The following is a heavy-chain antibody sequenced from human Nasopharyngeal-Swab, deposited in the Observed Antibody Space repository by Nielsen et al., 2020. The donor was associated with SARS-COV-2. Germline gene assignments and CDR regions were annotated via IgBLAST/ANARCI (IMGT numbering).Heavy chain of an antibody. J-gene: IGHJ4*02. V-gene: IGHV3-48*01. D-gene: IGHD3-3*01. CDR2: ISSSSSTI. Sequence: GESLKISCAASGFTFSSYSMNWVRRAPGKGLEWVSYISSSSSTIYYADSVKGRFTISRDNAKNSLYLQMNSLRAEDTAVYYCARDTTYDFWSGYSKSFDYWGQGTLVTVSS. CDR3: ARDTTYDFWSGYSKSFDY. CDR1: GFTFSSYS.